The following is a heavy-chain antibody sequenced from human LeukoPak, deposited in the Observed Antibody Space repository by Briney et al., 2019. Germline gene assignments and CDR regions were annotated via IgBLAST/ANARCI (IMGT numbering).Heavy chain of an antibody. J-gene: IGHJ6*02. Sequence: ASVKVSCKASGYTFNNYGFSWVRQAPGQGLEWMGWRSVYNENTNYALKFQGRLTMTTDTSTSTAYMELWGLRSDDTAVYYCARDRYYDSSGYIYFYGMDVWGQGTTVTVSS. CDR3: ARDRYYDSSGYIYFYGMDV. CDR1: GYTFNNYG. CDR2: RSVYNENT. V-gene: IGHV1-18*01. D-gene: IGHD3-22*01.